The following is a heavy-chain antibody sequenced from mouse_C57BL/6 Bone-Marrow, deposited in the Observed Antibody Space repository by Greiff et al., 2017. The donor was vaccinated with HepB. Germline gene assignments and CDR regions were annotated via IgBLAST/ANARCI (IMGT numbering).Heavy chain of an antibody. D-gene: IGHD2-1*01. CDR1: GYTFTDYE. CDR2: IDPETGGT. V-gene: IGHV1-15*01. CDR3: TRGRESTMVTTEYAMDY. Sequence: QVQLQQSGAELVRPGASVTLSCKASGYTFTDYEMHWVKQTPVHGLEWIGAIDPETGGTAYNQKFNGKAILTADKSSSTSDMELRSLTYEDSAVYYCTRGRESTMVTTEYAMDYWGQGTSVTVSS. J-gene: IGHJ4*01.